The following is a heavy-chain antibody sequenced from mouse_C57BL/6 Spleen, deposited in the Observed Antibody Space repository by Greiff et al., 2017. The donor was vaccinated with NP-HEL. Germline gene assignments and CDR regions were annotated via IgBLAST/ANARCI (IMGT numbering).Heavy chain of an antibody. J-gene: IGHJ2*01. CDR1: GYTFTDYE. CDR2: IDPETGGT. D-gene: IGHD1-1*01. Sequence: VQLQQSGAELVRPGASVTLSCKASGYTFTDYEMHWVKQTPVHGLEWIGAIDPETGGTAYNQKFKGKAILTADKSSSTAYMELRSLTSEDSAVYYCTRPQSTTVVATGNVDYWGQGTTLTVAS. V-gene: IGHV1-15*01. CDR3: TRPQSTTVVATGNVDY.